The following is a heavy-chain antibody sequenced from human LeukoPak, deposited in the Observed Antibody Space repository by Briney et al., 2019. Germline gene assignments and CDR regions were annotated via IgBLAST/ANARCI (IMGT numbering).Heavy chain of an antibody. V-gene: IGHV4-34*01. J-gene: IGHJ3*02. D-gene: IGHD6-6*01. CDR3: ARTPNEYSSLFDAFDI. Sequence: SETLSLTCAIYGGSFSGYTWSWIRQPPGKGLEWIGSIYHSGSTYYNPSLKSRVTISVDTSKNQFSLKLSSVTAADTAVYYCARTPNEYSSLFDAFDIWGQGTMVTVSS. CDR2: IYHSGST. CDR1: GGSFSGYT.